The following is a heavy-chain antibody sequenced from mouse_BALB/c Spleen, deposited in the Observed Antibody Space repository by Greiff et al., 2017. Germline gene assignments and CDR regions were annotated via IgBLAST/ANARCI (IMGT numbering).Heavy chain of an antibody. D-gene: IGHD1-2*01. J-gene: IGHJ3*01. CDR2: INPSSGYT. CDR3: AREDTTATSAWFAY. CDR1: GYTFTSYT. Sequence: VKLQESGAELARPGASVKMSCKASGYTFTSYTMHWVKQRPGQGLEWIGYINPSSGYTNYNQKFKDKATLTADKSSSTAYMQLSSLTSEDSAVYYCAREDTTATSAWFAYWGQGTLVTVSA. V-gene: IGHV1-4*01.